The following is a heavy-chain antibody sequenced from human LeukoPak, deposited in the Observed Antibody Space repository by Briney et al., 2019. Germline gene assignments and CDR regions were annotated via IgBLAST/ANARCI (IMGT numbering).Heavy chain of an antibody. CDR3: AKVAKYYYGSETYYFFEH. J-gene: IGHJ4*02. V-gene: IGHV3-53*01. CDR1: GFTVSSNY. D-gene: IGHD3-10*01. CDR2: IYSGGST. Sequence: GGSLRLSCAASGFTVSSNYMSWVRQAPGKGLEWVSVIYSGGSTYYADSVKGRFTISRDNAKNSLYLQMNSLRVEDTAVYYCAKVAKYYYGSETYYFFEHWGQGTPVAASS.